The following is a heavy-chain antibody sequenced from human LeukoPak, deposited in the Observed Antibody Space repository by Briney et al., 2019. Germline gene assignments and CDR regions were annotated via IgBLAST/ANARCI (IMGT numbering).Heavy chain of an antibody. CDR3: ATLRALSRAFDI. J-gene: IGHJ3*02. CDR1: GFTVSSNY. Sequence: GRSLRLSCAASGFTVSSNYMSWVRQAPGKGLEWVSVIYSGGNTYYADSVKGRFTISRDNSKNTLYLQMNSLRAEDTAVYYCATLRALSRAFDIWGQGTMVTVSS. V-gene: IGHV3-53*01. D-gene: IGHD3-10*01. CDR2: IYSGGNT.